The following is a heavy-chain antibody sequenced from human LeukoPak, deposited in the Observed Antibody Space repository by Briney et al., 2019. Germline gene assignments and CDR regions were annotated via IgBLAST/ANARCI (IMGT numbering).Heavy chain of an antibody. CDR3: TRDGAAAGTFYYYYYMDV. V-gene: IGHV3-49*04. CDR1: GFTFGDCA. Sequence: GGSLRLSCTASGFTFGDCAMSWVRQAPGKGLEWVGFIRSKAYGGTTEYAASVKGRFTISRDDSKSIAYLQMNSLKTEDTAVYYCTRDGAAAGTFYYYYYMDVWGKGTTVTVSS. CDR2: IRSKAYGGTT. J-gene: IGHJ6*03. D-gene: IGHD6-13*01.